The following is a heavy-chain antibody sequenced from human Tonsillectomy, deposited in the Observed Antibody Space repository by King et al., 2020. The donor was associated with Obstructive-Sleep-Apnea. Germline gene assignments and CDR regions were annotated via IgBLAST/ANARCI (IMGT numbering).Heavy chain of an antibody. CDR3: ARLIPRGRFEGSRLDP. Sequence: QLQESGPGLVKPSETLSLTCIVSGGSISSTSYDWGWIRQPPGKGLEWIGKIYYRGNTDYNPSLKSRVTISVDTSKNQFSLKFRSVTAADTAVYFCARLIPRGRFEGSRLDPWGQGTLVTVSS. D-gene: IGHD2-2*02. CDR2: IYYRGNT. J-gene: IGHJ5*02. CDR1: GGSISSTSYD. V-gene: IGHV4-39*07.